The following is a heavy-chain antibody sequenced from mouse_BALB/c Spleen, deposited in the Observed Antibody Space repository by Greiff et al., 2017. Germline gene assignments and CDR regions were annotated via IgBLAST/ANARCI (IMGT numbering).Heavy chain of an antibody. CDR2: INPGSSTI. D-gene: IGHD2-3*01. Sequence: EVMLVESGGGLVQPGGSLNLSCAASGFDFSRYWMSWARQAPGKGQEWIGEINPGSSTINYTPSLKDKFIISRDNAKNTLYLQMSSLKSEDTAMYYCARSDGYYAMDYWGQGTSVTVSS. V-gene: IGHV4-2*02. CDR3: ARSDGYYAMDY. J-gene: IGHJ4*01. CDR1: GFDFSRYW.